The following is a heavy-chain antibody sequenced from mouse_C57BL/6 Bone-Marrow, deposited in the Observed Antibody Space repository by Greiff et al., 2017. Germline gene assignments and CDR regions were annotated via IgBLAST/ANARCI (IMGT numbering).Heavy chain of an antibody. V-gene: IGHV1-63*01. D-gene: IGHD2-1*01. J-gene: IGHJ4*01. CDR2: IYPGGGYT. Sequence: QVQLQQSGAELVRPGTSVKMSCKASGYTFTNYWIGWAKQRPGHGLEWIGDIYPGGGYTNYNEKFKGKATLTSDKSSSTAYMLFSLLTSEDSAIYSCARIYYGKGYAMDYWGQGTSVTVSS. CDR1: GYTFTNYW. CDR3: ARIYYGKGYAMDY.